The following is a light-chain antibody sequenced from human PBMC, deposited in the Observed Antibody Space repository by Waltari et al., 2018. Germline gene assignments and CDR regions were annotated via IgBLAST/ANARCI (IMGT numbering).Light chain of an antibody. V-gene: IGKV6-21*01. J-gene: IGKJ2*01. CDR2: YFS. CDR3: HQGSSSFT. CDR1: QSIGTS. Sequence: EIVLTQSPEFQSVTPKEKVTITCRASQSIGTSLHWYQQKPDQPPKLLIKYFSQSLAGVPSRFSGSGSGTDFTLTINSLEAEDAATYYCHQGSSSFTFGQGTKLEIK.